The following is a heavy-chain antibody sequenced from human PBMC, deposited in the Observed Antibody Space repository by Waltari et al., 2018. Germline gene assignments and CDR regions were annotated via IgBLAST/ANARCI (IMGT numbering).Heavy chain of an antibody. J-gene: IGHJ6*02. Sequence: EVQLVESGGGLVQPGGSLRLSCAASGFTFSSYEMNWVRQAPGKGLGWVSYISSSGSTRYYADSVKGRFTISRDNAKNSLYLQMNSLRAEDTAVYYCARDQYYGMDVWGQGTTVTVSS. CDR3: ARDQYYGMDV. V-gene: IGHV3-48*03. CDR1: GFTFSSYE. CDR2: ISSSGSTR.